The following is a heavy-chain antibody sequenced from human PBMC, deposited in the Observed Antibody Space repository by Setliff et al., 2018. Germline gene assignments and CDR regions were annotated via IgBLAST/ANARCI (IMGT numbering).Heavy chain of an antibody. Sequence: GGSLRLSCAASGFTFSTYEMNWVRQAPGKGLEWVSYISSDGSTVFYADSVKGRFTISRDNSKNTLYLQMNSLRAEDTAVYYCARDVQGGGHPENWGQGTLVTVSS. J-gene: IGHJ4*02. CDR1: GFTFSTYE. CDR3: ARDVQGGGHPEN. D-gene: IGHD2-15*01. CDR2: ISSDGSTV. V-gene: IGHV3-48*03.